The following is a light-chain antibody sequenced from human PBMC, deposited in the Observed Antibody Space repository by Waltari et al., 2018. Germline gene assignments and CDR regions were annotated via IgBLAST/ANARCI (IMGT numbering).Light chain of an antibody. CDR1: QSISVF. V-gene: IGKV1-39*01. CDR2: AAS. J-gene: IGKJ4*01. Sequence: DIQMTQSPSSLSASVGARVTITCRASQSISVFLTWYQQKPGKAPKLLIYAASTLHIGVPSRFSGSGSGTDFTLTINNLQPEDFATYSCQQSYSTPLTFGGGTRVEIK. CDR3: QQSYSTPLT.